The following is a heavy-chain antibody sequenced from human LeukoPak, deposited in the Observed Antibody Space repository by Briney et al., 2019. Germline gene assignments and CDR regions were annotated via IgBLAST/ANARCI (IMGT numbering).Heavy chain of an antibody. CDR1: GFTVSSNY. V-gene: IGHV3-66*01. CDR2: IYSDGST. CDR3: VRGYSGTSRADY. Sequence: GGSLRLSCAASGFTVSSNYMSWVRQAPGKGLEWVSVIYSDGSTNYADSVKCRFTISRDNAKNTLFLQMNSLRAEDTAVYYCVRGYSGTSRADYWGQGTLVTVSS. J-gene: IGHJ4*02. D-gene: IGHD1-26*01.